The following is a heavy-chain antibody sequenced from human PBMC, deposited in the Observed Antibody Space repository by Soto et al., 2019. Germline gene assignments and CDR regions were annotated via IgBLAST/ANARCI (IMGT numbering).Heavy chain of an antibody. D-gene: IGHD1-26*01. Sequence: QLQLQESGPGLVKPSETLSLTCTVSGGSISSSSYYWGWIRQPPGKGLEWIGSIYYSGSTYYNPSLKSRVTISVDTSKNQFSLKLSSVTAADTAVYYCASSREAGAFDIWGQGTMVTVSS. J-gene: IGHJ3*02. CDR1: GGSISSSSYY. CDR2: IYYSGST. CDR3: ASSREAGAFDI. V-gene: IGHV4-39*01.